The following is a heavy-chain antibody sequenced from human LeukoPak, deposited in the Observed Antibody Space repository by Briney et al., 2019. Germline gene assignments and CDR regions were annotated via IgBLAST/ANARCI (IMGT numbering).Heavy chain of an antibody. D-gene: IGHD5-24*01. CDR2: IHPNRGGT. J-gene: IGHJ4*02. CDR3: ARLYGDGYGFDY. Sequence: ASVKVSCKASGYTFTGYYMHWVRQAPGQGLEWMGWIHPNRGGTNYAQKFQGRVPMTKDLSISTAYMELRRLRSDDTAVYYCARLYGDGYGFDYWGQETLVTVSS. V-gene: IGHV1-2*02. CDR1: GYTFTGYY.